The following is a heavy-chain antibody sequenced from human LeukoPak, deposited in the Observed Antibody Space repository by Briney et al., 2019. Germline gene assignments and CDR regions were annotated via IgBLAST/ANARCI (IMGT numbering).Heavy chain of an antibody. V-gene: IGHV1-69*04. Sequence: SVKVSCKAPGGTFSSYTISWVRQAPGQGLEWMGRIIPILGIANYAQKFQGRVTITADKSTSTAYMELSSLRSEDTAVYYCARDSGSYSFDYWGQGTLVTVSS. J-gene: IGHJ4*02. CDR1: GGTFSSYT. CDR3: ARDSGSYSFDY. CDR2: IIPILGIA. D-gene: IGHD1-26*01.